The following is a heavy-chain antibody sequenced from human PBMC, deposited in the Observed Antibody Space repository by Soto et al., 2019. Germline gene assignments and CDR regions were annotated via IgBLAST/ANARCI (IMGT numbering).Heavy chain of an antibody. CDR3: ARGSEVGATPNDAFDI. V-gene: IGHV3-11*06. D-gene: IGHD1-26*01. CDR1: GFTFSDYY. CDR2: ISSSSSYT. Sequence: QVQLVESGGGLVKPGGSLRLSCAASGFTFSDYYMSWIRQAPGTGLEWVSYISSSSSYTNYADSVKGRFTISRDNAKNSLYLQMNSLRAEDTAVYYCARGSEVGATPNDAFDIWGKGTMVTVSS. J-gene: IGHJ3*02.